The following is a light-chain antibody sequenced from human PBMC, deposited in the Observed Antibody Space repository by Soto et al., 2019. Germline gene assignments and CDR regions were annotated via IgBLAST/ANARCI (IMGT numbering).Light chain of an antibody. CDR3: QQYTRYSLT. CDR1: QSISSW. CDR2: DAS. V-gene: IGKV1-5*01. J-gene: IGKJ1*01. Sequence: DIQMTQSPSTLSASVGDRVTITCRASQSISSWLAWYQQKPGKAPKLLIYDASSLESGVPSRFSGSGSGTEFPLTGSSLQPDDFGTYYCQQYTRYSLTFGQGTKVEIK.